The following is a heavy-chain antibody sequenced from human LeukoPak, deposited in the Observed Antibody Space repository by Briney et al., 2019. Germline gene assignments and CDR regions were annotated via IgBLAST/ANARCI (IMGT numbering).Heavy chain of an antibody. V-gene: IGHV4-30-2*01. CDR3: ARDSGGSGSPY. CDR1: GGSISSGGYY. Sequence: SQTLSLTCTVSGGSISSGGYYWSWIRQPPGKGLEWIGYIYHSGSTYYNPSLKSRVTISVDRSKNQFSLKLSSVTAADTAVYYCARDSGGSGSPYWGQGTLVTVSS. J-gene: IGHJ4*02. CDR2: IYHSGST. D-gene: IGHD1-26*01.